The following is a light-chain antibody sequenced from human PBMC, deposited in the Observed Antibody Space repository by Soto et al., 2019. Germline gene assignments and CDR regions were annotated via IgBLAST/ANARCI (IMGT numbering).Light chain of an antibody. CDR1: QFVSTN. CDR2: SAC. J-gene: IGKJ4*01. V-gene: IGKV3-15*01. CDR3: QQFNNWPPLT. Sequence: EVVMTQSPATLSVSPGERVTLSCRASQFVSTNLAWYQQKPGQAPRLLIYSACTRATGIPARFSGSGSGTEFTLTISSLQSEDFGVYYCQQFNNWPPLTFGGGTKVEIK.